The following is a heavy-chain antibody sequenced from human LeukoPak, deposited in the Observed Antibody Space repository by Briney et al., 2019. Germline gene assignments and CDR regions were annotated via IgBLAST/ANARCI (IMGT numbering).Heavy chain of an antibody. D-gene: IGHD6-19*01. CDR3: ARVGRSVARWFDY. CDR2: IIPIFGTA. V-gene: IGHV1-69*06. Sequence: GASVKVSCKASGGTFSSYAISWVRQAPGQGLEWMGGIIPIFGTANYAQKFQGRVTITADKSTSTAYMELRSLRSDDTAVYYCARVGRSVARWFDYWGQGTLVTVSS. J-gene: IGHJ4*02. CDR1: GGTFSSYA.